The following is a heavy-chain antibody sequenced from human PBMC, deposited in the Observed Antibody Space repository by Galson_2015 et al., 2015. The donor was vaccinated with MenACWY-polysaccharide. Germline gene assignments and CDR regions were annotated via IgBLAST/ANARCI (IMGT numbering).Heavy chain of an antibody. CDR1: GFTVSSYP. Sequence: SLRLSCAASGFTVSSYPLNWVRQAPGKGLEWVSSIRSSSSYIYYADSVRGRFTISRDNAKNSLYLQMNSVRAEDTAVYYCARDGMAMATIPFDCWGQGTLVTVSS. CDR3: ARDGMAMATIPFDC. V-gene: IGHV3-21*01. CDR2: IRSSSSYI. D-gene: IGHD5-24*01. J-gene: IGHJ4*02.